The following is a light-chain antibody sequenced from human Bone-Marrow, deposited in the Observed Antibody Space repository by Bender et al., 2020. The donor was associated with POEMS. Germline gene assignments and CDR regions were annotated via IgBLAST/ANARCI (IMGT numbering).Light chain of an antibody. Sequence: QSALTQPASVSGSPGQSITISCTGTSSDVGGYNYVSWYQQHLGKAPKLVIYDVSYRPSGVFNRFSGSKSGNTASLTISGLQAEDEADYYCSSYTSSSTVVFGGGTKLTVL. V-gene: IGLV2-14*01. J-gene: IGLJ2*01. CDR3: SSYTSSSTVV. CDR2: DVS. CDR1: SSDVGGYNY.